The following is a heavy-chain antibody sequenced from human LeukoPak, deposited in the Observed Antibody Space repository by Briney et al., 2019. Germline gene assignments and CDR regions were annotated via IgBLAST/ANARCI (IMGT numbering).Heavy chain of an antibody. CDR3: ASPGPCCSGGSCYTFDY. CDR1: GGSFSGYY. J-gene: IGHJ4*02. CDR2: INHSGST. D-gene: IGHD2-15*01. Sequence: PSETLSLTCAVYGGSFSGYYWSWIRQPPGKGLEWIGEINHSGSTNYNPSLKSRVTISVDTSKNQFSLKLSSVTAADTAVYYCASPGPCCSGGSCYTFDYWGQGTLVTVSS. V-gene: IGHV4-34*01.